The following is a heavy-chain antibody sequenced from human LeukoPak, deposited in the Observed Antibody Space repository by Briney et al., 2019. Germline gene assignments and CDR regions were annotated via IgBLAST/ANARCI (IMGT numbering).Heavy chain of an antibody. V-gene: IGHV1-69*13. Sequence: ASVKVSCKASGGTFSSYANSWVRQAPGQGLEWMGGIIPIFGTANYAQKFQGRVTITADESTSTAYMELSSLRSEDTAVYYCARDTTAFRFRNWFDPWGQGTLVTVSS. J-gene: IGHJ5*02. CDR3: ARDTTAFRFRNWFDP. CDR1: GGTFSSYA. CDR2: IIPIFGTA. D-gene: IGHD3-3*01.